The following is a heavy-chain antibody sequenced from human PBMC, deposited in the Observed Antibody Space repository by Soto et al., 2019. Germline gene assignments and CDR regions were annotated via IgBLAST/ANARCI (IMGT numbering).Heavy chain of an antibody. CDR1: GFTLSGRS. CDR2: IDNAGTDS. J-gene: IGHJ6*04. Sequence: EVQLVESGGGLVQPGGSLRLSCAASGFTLSGRSMHWVRQAPGKGLVWVSGIDNAGTDSTYADSVKGRFTSSRDNAKNMLYLQMNSLRVEVTAVYYCARGWFGPDVWGKGTTVTGSS. V-gene: IGHV3-74*01. CDR3: ARGWFGPDV. D-gene: IGHD3-10*01.